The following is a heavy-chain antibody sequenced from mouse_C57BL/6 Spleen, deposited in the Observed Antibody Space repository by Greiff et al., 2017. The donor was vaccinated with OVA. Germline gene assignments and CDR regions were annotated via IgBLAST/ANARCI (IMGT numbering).Heavy chain of an antibody. J-gene: IGHJ3*01. V-gene: IGHV5-15*01. CDR1: GFTFSDYG. CDR2: ISNLAYSI. D-gene: IGHD4-1*01. Sequence: EVKLVESGGGLVQPGGSLKLSCAASGFTFSDYGMAWVRQAPRKGPEWVAFISNLAYSIYYADTVTGRFTISRENAKNTLYLEMSSVRSEDTAMYYCARQELGFAYWGQGTLVTVSA. CDR3: ARQELGFAY.